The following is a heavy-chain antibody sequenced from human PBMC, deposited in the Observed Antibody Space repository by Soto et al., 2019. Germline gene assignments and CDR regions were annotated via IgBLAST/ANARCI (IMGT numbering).Heavy chain of an antibody. J-gene: IGHJ3*02. CDR1: GFTFSSYW. CDR3: VRGGYTHASDI. Sequence: EVQLVESGGGLVQPGGSLRLSCAASGFTFSSYWMYWVRQAPGKGLEWVSHMNNDGSYIIYAESVKGRFTFSRDNAKNTLYLQMNSLSAEVTAVYYCVRGGYTHASDIWGQGTMVTVSS. V-gene: IGHV3-74*01. CDR2: MNNDGSYI. D-gene: IGHD6-13*01.